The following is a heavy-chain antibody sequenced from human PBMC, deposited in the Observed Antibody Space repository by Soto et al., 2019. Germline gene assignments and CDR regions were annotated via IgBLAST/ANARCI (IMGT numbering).Heavy chain of an antibody. CDR1: GGTFSSYA. Sequence: GASVKVSCKASGGTFSSYAISWVRQAPGQGLEWMGGIIPIFGTANYAQKFQGRVTITADKSTSTAYMELSSLRSEDTAVYYCARDSAYYYDSSGYYRFDYWGQGTLVTVYS. D-gene: IGHD3-22*01. CDR3: ARDSAYYYDSSGYYRFDY. J-gene: IGHJ4*02. V-gene: IGHV1-69*06. CDR2: IIPIFGTA.